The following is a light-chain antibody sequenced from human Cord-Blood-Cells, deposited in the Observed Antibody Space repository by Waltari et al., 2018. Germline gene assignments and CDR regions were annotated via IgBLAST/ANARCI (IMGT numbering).Light chain of an antibody. J-gene: IGKJ4*01. CDR2: LGS. CDR3: MQALQTPPT. Sequence: DIVMTQSLLSLPVTPGEPASIPCRSGQSLLISNGSNYLNWYQQKPGQAPQLLIYLGSNRASGVPERFSGSGSGTDFTLKISRVEAEDVGIYYCMQALQTPPTFGGGTKVEIK. V-gene: IGKV2-28*01. CDR1: QSLLISNGSNY.